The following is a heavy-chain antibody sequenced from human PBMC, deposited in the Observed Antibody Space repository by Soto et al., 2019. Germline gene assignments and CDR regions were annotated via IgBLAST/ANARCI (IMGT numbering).Heavy chain of an antibody. D-gene: IGHD3-10*01. Sequence: SETLSLTCTVSGGSISSSSYYWGCIRQPPGKGLEWIASIDYTGNTFYNPSLTSRVTISVDTSKNQFSLKVSSVTAADTAVYYCARGNQYYYVSGSYYNNWFDPWGQEPLVTVSS. CDR3: ARGNQYYYVSGSYYNNWFDP. V-gene: IGHV4-39*02. J-gene: IGHJ5*02. CDR2: IDYTGNT. CDR1: GGSISSSSYY.